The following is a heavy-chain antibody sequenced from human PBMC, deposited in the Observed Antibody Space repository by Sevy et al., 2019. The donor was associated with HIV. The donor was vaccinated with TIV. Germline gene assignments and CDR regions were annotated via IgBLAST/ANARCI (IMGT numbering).Heavy chain of an antibody. Sequence: GGSLRLSCAASGFTFSSYWMSWVRQAPGKGLEWVANIKQDGSEKYYVDSVKGRFTISRDNAKNSLYLEMNSLRAEDTAVYYCARRSIGGSYYGYYYYYGMDVWGQGTTVTVSS. J-gene: IGHJ6*02. CDR1: GFTFSSYW. V-gene: IGHV3-7*01. CDR3: ARRSIGGSYYGYYYYYGMDV. D-gene: IGHD1-26*01. CDR2: IKQDGSEK.